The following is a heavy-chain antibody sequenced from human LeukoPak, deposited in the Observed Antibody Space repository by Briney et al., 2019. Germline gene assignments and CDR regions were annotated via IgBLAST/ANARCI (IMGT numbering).Heavy chain of an antibody. D-gene: IGHD6-19*01. CDR3: ARDYTSGWDDAFDI. CDR1: GFTFSSYW. J-gene: IGHJ3*02. CDR2: INQDGSKK. V-gene: IGHV3-7*01. Sequence: GGSLTLSCSASGFTFSSYWMTWVRQAPGRGLEWVANINQDGSKKYYVDSVEGRFTISRDNAKSSLYLQMNSLRAEDTAVYYCARDYTSGWDDAFDIWGQGTMVTVSS.